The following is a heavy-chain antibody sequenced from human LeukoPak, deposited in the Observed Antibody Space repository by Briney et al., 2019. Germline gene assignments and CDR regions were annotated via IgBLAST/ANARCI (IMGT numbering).Heavy chain of an antibody. CDR1: GGSISTNGYY. V-gene: IGHV4-30-2*01. D-gene: IGHD2/OR15-2a*01. CDR3: AREKYDTSPDY. CDR2: IYYSGDT. J-gene: IGHJ4*02. Sequence: KPSETLSLTCTVSGGSISTNGYYWSWIRQPPGKGLEWIGYIYYSGDTYYNPSLPSLKSRVTISVDRSRNQFPLKLNSVTAAGTAVYYCAREKYDTSPDYWGQGTLVTVSS.